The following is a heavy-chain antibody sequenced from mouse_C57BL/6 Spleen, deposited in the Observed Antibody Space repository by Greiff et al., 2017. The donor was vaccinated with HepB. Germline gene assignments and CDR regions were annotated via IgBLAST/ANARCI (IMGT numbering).Heavy chain of an antibody. CDR1: GYSFTGYF. J-gene: IGHJ4*01. D-gene: IGHD5-1*01. CDR3: ARCYLYYYAMDY. V-gene: IGHV1-20*01. CDR2: INPYNGVT. Sequence: EVKLVESGPELVKPGDSVKISCKASGYSFTGYFMNWVMQSHGKSLEWIGRINPYNGVTFYNQKFKGKATLTVDKSSSTAHMELRSLTSEDSAVYYCARCYLYYYAMDYWGQGTAVTVSS.